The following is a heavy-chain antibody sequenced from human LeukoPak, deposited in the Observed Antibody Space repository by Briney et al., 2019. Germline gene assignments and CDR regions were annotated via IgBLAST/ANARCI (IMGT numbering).Heavy chain of an antibody. CDR3: ARDSQTYYYYYMDV. Sequence: GSLRLSCAASGFTFSSYSMNWVRQAPGKGLEWVSSISSSSSYIYYADSVKGRFTISRDNAKNSLYLQMNSLRAEDTAVYYCARDSQTYYYYYMDVWGKGTTVTVSS. CDR2: ISSSSSYI. V-gene: IGHV3-21*01. J-gene: IGHJ6*03. CDR1: GFTFSSYS.